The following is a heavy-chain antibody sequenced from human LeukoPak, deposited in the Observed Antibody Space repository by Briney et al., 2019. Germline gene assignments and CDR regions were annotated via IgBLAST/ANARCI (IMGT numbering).Heavy chain of an antibody. D-gene: IGHD5-24*01. J-gene: IGHJ6*02. V-gene: IGHV3-73*01. CDR1: GFTFSGSV. CDR3: ARHVEPYYYAMDV. CDR2: IRSKDNNGAT. Sequence: PGGSLKLSCAASGFTFSGSVIHWVRQASGKGLEWVGRIRSKDNNGATAYAASVEGRFTISRDDSKNTAYLQMDSLKTEDTAMYYCARHVEPYYYAMDVWGQGTTVTVS.